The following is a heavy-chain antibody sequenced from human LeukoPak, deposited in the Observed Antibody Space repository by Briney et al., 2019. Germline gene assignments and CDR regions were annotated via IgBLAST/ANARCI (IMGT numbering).Heavy chain of an antibody. V-gene: IGHV4-61*02. J-gene: IGHJ4*02. CDR2: IYTSGST. Sequence: SETLSLTCTVSGGSISSGSYYWSWIRPPAGKGLEWIGRIYTSGSTNYNPSLQSRVTISVDTSKNQFSLKLSSVTAADTAVYYCAREGVGGRIAAAHPYYFDYWGQGTLVTVSS. CDR1: GGSISSGSYY. CDR3: AREGVGGRIAAAHPYYFDY. D-gene: IGHD6-13*01.